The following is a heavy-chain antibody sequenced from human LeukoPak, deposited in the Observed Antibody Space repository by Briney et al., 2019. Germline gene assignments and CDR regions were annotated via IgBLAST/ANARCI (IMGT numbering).Heavy chain of an antibody. J-gene: IGHJ3*02. CDR2: INTNTGNP. CDR3: ARERGDRDTFDI. CDR1: GYTITYSA. V-gene: IGHV7-4-1*02. Sequence: ASVKGSCKASGYTITYSAENWAQRAPGQGLVWMGWINTNTGNPTYAQGFTGRLVFSLDTSVSTAYLQISSLKAEDTAVYYCARERGDRDTFDIWGQGTMVTVSS. D-gene: IGHD7-27*01.